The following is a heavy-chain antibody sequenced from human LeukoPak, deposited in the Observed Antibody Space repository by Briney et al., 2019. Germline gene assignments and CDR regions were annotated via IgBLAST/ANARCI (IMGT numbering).Heavy chain of an antibody. CDR1: GFTFSSYE. J-gene: IGHJ4*02. CDR3: AREGYYYFDY. D-gene: IGHD1-1*01. V-gene: IGHV3-48*03. CDR2: ISASGNTK. Sequence: GGSLRLSCAASGFTFSSYEVIWVRQAPGKGLEWVSYISASGNTKYYADSVKGRFTVSRDNAKNSLYLQVNSLRAEDTAVYYCAREGYYYFDYWGQGTLVTVSS.